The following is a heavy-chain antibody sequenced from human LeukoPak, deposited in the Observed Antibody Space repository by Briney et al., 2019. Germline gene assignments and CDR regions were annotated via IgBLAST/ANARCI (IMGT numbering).Heavy chain of an antibody. D-gene: IGHD2-2*01. CDR2: FDPEDGET. Sequence: GFDPEDGETIYAQKFQGRFTMTEDTSTDTAYMELSSLRFEDTAVYYCATVTMGSEYFQHWGQGTLVAVSS. V-gene: IGHV1-24*01. CDR3: ATVTMGSEYFQH. J-gene: IGHJ1*01.